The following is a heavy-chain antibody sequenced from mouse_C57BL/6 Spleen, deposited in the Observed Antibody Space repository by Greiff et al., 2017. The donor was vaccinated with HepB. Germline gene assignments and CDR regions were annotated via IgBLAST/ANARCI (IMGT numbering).Heavy chain of an antibody. D-gene: IGHD1-1*01. CDR2: IRLKSDNYAT. Sequence: EVKLMESGGGLVQPGGSMKLSCVASGFTFSNYWMNWVRQSPEKGLEWVAQIRLKSDNYATHYAESVKGRFTISRDDSKSSVYLQMNNLRAEDTGIYYCTAEASYITTVEEDYWGQGTSVTVSS. J-gene: IGHJ4*01. V-gene: IGHV6-3*01. CDR1: GFTFSNYW. CDR3: TAEASYITTVEEDY.